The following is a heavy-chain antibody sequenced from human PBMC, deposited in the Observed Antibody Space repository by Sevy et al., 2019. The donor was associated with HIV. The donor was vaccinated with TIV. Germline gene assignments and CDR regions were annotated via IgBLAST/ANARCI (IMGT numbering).Heavy chain of an antibody. D-gene: IGHD3-3*01. J-gene: IGHJ6*02. CDR2: ISGRGDTT. CDR3: AKDHYTAVTIFGVITPGYYGMDV. V-gene: IGHV3-23*01. Sequence: GGSLRLSCAASGFTFNDYAMSWVSQAPGRGLEWVSTISGRGDTTNYADSVKGRFTISRDNSKNTLYLQMNSLRAEDSAVYYCAKDHYTAVTIFGVITPGYYGMDVWGQGTTVTVSS. CDR1: GFTFNDYA.